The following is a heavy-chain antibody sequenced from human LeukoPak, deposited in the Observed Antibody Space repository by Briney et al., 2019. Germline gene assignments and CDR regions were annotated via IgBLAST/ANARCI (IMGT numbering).Heavy chain of an antibody. CDR1: GGTFNSYA. V-gene: IGHV1-69*05. CDR3: AREGAKIAFDI. Sequence: GASVKVSCKAPGGTFNSYAISWVRQAPGQGLEWMGRIIPIFGTANYAQKFQGRVTITTDESTSTAYMELSSLRSEDTAVYYCAREGAKIAFDIWGQGTMVTVSS. J-gene: IGHJ3*02. CDR2: IIPIFGTA. D-gene: IGHD3-16*01.